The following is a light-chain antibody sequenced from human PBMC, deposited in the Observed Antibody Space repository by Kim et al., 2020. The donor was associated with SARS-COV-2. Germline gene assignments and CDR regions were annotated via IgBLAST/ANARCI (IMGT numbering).Light chain of an antibody. V-gene: IGLV3-1*01. CDR3: QAWDSSTAV. J-gene: IGLJ2*01. CDR1: KLGDKY. Sequence: SVSPGQTASITCSGDKLGDKYACWYQQKPGQSPVLVNYQDNKRPSGIPERFSGSNSGNTATLTISGTQAMDEADYYCQAWDSSTAVFGGGTKLTVL. CDR2: QDN.